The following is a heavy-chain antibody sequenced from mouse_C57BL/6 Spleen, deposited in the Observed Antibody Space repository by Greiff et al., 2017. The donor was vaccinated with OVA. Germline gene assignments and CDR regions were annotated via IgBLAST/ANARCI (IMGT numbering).Heavy chain of an antibody. Sequence: VQLQQSGAELVRPGASVTLSCKASGYTFTDYEMHWVKQTPVHGLEWIGAIDPETGGTAYNQKFKGKAILTADKSSSTAYMELRSLTAEDSAVYYCTSGTTVVATNFDVWGTGTTVTVSS. D-gene: IGHD1-1*01. CDR2: IDPETGGT. CDR3: TSGTTVVATNFDV. CDR1: GYTFTDYE. J-gene: IGHJ1*03. V-gene: IGHV1-15*01.